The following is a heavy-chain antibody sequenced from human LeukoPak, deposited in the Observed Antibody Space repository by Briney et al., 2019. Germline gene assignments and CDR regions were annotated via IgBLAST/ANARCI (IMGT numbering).Heavy chain of an antibody. V-gene: IGHV4-34*01. CDR1: GGSFSGYY. CDR3: ARAKRQYCTNGVCSYFDY. J-gene: IGHJ4*02. Sequence: PSETLSLTCAVYGGSFSGYYWSWIRQPPGKGLEWIGEINHSGSTNYNPSLKSRVTISVDTSKNQLSLKLSSVTAADTAVYYCARAKRQYCTNGVCSYFDYWGQGALVTVSS. D-gene: IGHD2-8*01. CDR2: INHSGST.